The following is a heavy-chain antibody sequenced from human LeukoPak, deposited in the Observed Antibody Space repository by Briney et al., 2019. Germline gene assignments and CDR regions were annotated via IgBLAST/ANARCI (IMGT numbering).Heavy chain of an antibody. V-gene: IGHV3-53*01. J-gene: IGHJ4*02. CDR3: ARGVMERGGAFDY. CDR2: IYSGGST. Sequence: GGSLRLSCAASGFTVSSNYMSWVRQAPGKGLEWVSVIYSGGSTYYADSVKGRFTISRDNSKNTLYLQMNSLRAEDTAVYYCARGVMERGGAFDYWGQGTLVTVSS. D-gene: IGHD1-1*01. CDR1: GFTVSSNY.